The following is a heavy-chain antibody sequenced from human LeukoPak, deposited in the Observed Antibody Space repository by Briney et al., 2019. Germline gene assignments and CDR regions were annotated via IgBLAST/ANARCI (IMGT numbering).Heavy chain of an antibody. Sequence: PSETLSLTCTVSGGSISSYYWSWIRQPAGKGLEWIGRIYTSGSTNYNPSLKSRVTMSVDTSKNQFSLKLSSVTAADTAVYYCARFRGPGITIFGVVRKYYYYYMDVWGKGTTVTVSS. D-gene: IGHD3-3*01. CDR1: GGSISSYY. CDR2: IYTSGST. CDR3: ARFRGPGITIFGVVRKYYYYYMDV. J-gene: IGHJ6*03. V-gene: IGHV4-4*07.